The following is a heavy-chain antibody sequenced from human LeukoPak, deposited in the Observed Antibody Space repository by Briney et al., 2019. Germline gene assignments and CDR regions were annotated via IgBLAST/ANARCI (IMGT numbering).Heavy chain of an antibody. D-gene: IGHD2-21*01. J-gene: IGHJ4*02. Sequence: GGCLRLSCAASGFTFSNYAMTWVRPAPGKGLEWVSTLSRSGGSTYYADSVKGRFSISRDNSKNTLYLQMNSLRAEDTAVYYCAKLGGAVDYWGQGTLVTVSS. CDR3: AKLGGAVDY. V-gene: IGHV3-23*01. CDR2: LSRSGGST. CDR1: GFTFSNYA.